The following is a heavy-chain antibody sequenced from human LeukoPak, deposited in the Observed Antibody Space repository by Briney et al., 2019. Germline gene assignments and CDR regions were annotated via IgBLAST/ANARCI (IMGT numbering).Heavy chain of an antibody. CDR2: IYYSRST. J-gene: IGHJ4*02. V-gene: IGHV4-59*08. Sequence: SETLSLTCTVSGGSISSYYWSWIRQPPGKGLEWIGYIYYSRSTNYNPSLKSRVTISVDTSKNQFSLKLSSVTAADTAVYYCARVGYDILTGYYHFDYWGQGTLVTVSS. CDR1: GGSISSYY. CDR3: ARVGYDILTGYYHFDY. D-gene: IGHD3-9*01.